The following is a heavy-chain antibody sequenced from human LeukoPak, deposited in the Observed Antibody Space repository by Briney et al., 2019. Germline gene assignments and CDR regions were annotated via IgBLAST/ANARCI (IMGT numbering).Heavy chain of an antibody. J-gene: IGHJ5*02. D-gene: IGHD3-3*01. V-gene: IGHV1-3*03. Sequence: GASVKVSCKASGYTFTSYAMHWVRQAPGQRLEWMGWINAGNGNTKYSQEFQGRVTITRDTSASTAYMELSSLRSEDTAVYYCARWDVVGGRWFDPWGQGTLVTVSS. CDR3: ARWDVVGGRWFDP. CDR1: GYTFTSYA. CDR2: INAGNGNT.